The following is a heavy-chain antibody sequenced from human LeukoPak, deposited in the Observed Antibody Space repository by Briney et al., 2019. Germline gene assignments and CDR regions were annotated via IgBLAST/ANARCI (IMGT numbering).Heavy chain of an antibody. CDR1: GFTVSNTY. Sequence: GGSLRLSCAASGFTVSNTYMSWVRQAPGKGLEWVSIIYSGGGTRYADSVKGRFTISRDNSRNTLYLQMNSLRAEDTALYYCARDNYDSSGFTWGRGTLVTVSS. CDR2: IYSGGGT. J-gene: IGHJ4*02. V-gene: IGHV3-53*01. D-gene: IGHD3-22*01. CDR3: ARDNYDSSGFT.